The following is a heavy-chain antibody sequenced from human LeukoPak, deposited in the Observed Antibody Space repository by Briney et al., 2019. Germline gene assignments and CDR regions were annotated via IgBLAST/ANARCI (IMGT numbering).Heavy chain of an antibody. Sequence: GGSLRPSCAASGFTFSRLAMTWVRQAPGKGLEWVSTISASGPYYADAVRGRFTISRDNSRNTLSLQMDSLRAEETAVYYCAKDHESDGYPCLDHWGLGTLVTVSS. J-gene: IGHJ4*02. V-gene: IGHV3-23*01. CDR2: ISASGP. D-gene: IGHD3-22*01. CDR3: AKDHESDGYPCLDH. CDR1: GFTFSRLA.